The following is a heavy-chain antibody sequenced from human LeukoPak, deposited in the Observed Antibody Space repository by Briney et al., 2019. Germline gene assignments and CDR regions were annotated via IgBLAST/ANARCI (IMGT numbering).Heavy chain of an antibody. J-gene: IGHJ4*02. D-gene: IGHD2-21*02. CDR3: AKDWRAYCGDDCYSYFDY. V-gene: IGHV3-30*02. Sequence: PGGSLRLSCAASGFTFSSYAMSWVRQAPGKGLEWVTFIRYDGTKKYVDSVKGRFTISRDNSKNTLYLQMNSLRAEDTAVYYCAKDWRAYCGDDCYSYFDYWGQGTLVIVSS. CDR2: IRYDGTKK. CDR1: GFTFSSYA.